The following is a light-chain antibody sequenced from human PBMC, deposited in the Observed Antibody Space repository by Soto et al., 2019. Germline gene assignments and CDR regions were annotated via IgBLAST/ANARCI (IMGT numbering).Light chain of an antibody. CDR2: LGS. CDR1: QSLLHSNGYNY. J-gene: IGKJ5*01. V-gene: IGKV2-28*01. Sequence: DIVMTQSPPSLPVTTGEPASISCRSSQSLLHSNGYNYLDWYLQKPGQSPQLLIYLGSNRASGVPDRFSGSGSGTDFTLKISRVEAEDVGVYYCMQALQTPLFGQGTRLEI. CDR3: MQALQTPL.